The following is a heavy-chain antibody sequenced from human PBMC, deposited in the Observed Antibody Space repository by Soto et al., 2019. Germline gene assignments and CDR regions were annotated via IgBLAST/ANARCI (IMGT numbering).Heavy chain of an antibody. Sequence: PSETLSLTCTVSGDSISRSSYYWAWIRQPPGKGLEWIGSVYYTGRGYFNPSLESRVTISVDTSKNQFSLKLSSVTAADTAVYYCARGYGRNFDYWGQGTLVTVSS. J-gene: IGHJ4*02. CDR2: VYYTGRG. CDR3: ARGYGRNFDY. V-gene: IGHV4-39*01. D-gene: IGHD5-18*01. CDR1: GDSISRSSYY.